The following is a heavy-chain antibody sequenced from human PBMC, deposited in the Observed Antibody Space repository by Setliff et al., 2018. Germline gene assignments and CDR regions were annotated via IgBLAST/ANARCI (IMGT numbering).Heavy chain of an antibody. Sequence: GGSLRLSCVASEFTFSNYWMTWVRQAPGKGLEWVANIRQDGGQTYYEDSVKGRFTISRDNAKNSLYLQMNSLRAEDTAVYYCTRASSIAVAGSSIWGQGTLVTVSS. D-gene: IGHD6-19*01. CDR2: IRQDGGQT. CDR3: TRASSIAVAGSSI. V-gene: IGHV3-7*01. CDR1: EFTFSNYW. J-gene: IGHJ4*02.